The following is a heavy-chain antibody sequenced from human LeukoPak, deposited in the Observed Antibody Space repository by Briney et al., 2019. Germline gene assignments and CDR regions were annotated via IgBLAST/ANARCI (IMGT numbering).Heavy chain of an antibody. D-gene: IGHD1-26*01. CDR3: ASIIVEWELLYY. J-gene: IGHJ4*02. Sequence: SETLSLTCTVSGGSISSGGYYWSWIRQHPGKGLESIGCIYYSRSTYYNPSLKSRVTISVDKSKNQFSLKLSSVTAADTAVYYCASIIVEWELLYYWGQGTLVTVSS. CDR2: IYYSRST. CDR1: GGSISSGGYY. V-gene: IGHV4-31*03.